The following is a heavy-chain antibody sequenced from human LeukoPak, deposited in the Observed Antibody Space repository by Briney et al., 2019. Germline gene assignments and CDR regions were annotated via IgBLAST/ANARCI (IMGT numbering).Heavy chain of an antibody. D-gene: IGHD4-11*01. Sequence: GGSLRLSCAASGFTFSSYEMNWVRQAPGKGLEWVSYISSSGSTIYYADSVKGRFTISRDNAKNSLYLQMNSLRAEDTAVYYCARDISAFTATRYGMDVWGKGTTATVSS. CDR2: ISSSGSTI. J-gene: IGHJ6*04. CDR3: ARDISAFTATRYGMDV. V-gene: IGHV3-48*03. CDR1: GFTFSSYE.